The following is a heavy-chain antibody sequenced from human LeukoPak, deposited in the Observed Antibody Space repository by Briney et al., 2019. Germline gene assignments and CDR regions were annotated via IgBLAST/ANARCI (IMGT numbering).Heavy chain of an antibody. CDR3: AKDPAAAGFDY. CDR2: ISGSGGTT. Sequence: GGSLRLSCAASGFTFSSYAMSWVRQAPGKGPEWVSAISGSGGTTYCADSVKGRFTISRDNSKNTLYLQMNSLRVEDTAVYYCAKDPAAAGFDYWGQGTLVTVSS. D-gene: IGHD6-13*01. CDR1: GFTFSSYA. V-gene: IGHV3-23*01. J-gene: IGHJ4*02.